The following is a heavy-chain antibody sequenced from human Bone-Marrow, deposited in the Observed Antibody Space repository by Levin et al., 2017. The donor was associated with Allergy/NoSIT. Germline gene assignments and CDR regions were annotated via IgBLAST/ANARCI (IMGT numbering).Heavy chain of an antibody. CDR3: ARGSGIEVAGPSVFDY. CDR2: IKPNSGGT. J-gene: IGHJ4*02. CDR1: GYTFPDYY. V-gene: IGHV1-2*02. D-gene: IGHD6-19*01. Sequence: ASVKVSCKASGYTFPDYYIHWVRQAPGQGLEWMGWIKPNSGGTHSAQKFQGRVTMTRDTSSNTAYMDLSSLRSDDTAVYYCARGSGIEVAGPSVFDYWGQGTLVTVSS.